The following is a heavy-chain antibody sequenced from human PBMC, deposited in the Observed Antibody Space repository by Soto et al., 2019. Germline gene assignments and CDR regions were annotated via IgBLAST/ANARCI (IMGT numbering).Heavy chain of an antibody. CDR1: GFTFSSYA. J-gene: IGHJ4*02. CDR3: AKKVDYDSSGYLQYFDS. CDR2: ISDSGGST. D-gene: IGHD3-22*01. Sequence: GGSLRLSCAASGFTFSSYAMSCVRQAPGKGLEWVSSISDSGGSTYYADSVKGRFTISRDNSKNTLYLQMNSLRAEDTAVYYCAKKVDYDSSGYLQYFDSWGQGTPVTVSS. V-gene: IGHV3-23*01.